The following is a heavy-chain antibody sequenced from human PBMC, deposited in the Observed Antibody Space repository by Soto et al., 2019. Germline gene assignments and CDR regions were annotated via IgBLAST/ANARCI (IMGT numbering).Heavy chain of an antibody. D-gene: IGHD5-18*01. CDR2: IYRGDSDT. CDR3: ASQAEGSIQLWQPEGGMDV. V-gene: IGHV5-51*01. Sequence: VESVTVSCEACGYSSTSYGIAWVVQMPGKGPECMGIIYRGDSDTRYSPSFQGQVTISSEKSISTAYLQWSSLKASDTSMYYCASQAEGSIQLWQPEGGMDVWGQGTTVSVSS. J-gene: IGHJ6*02. CDR1: GYSSTSYG.